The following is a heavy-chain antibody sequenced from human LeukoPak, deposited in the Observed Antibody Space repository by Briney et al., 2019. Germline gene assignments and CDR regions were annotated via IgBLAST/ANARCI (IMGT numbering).Heavy chain of an antibody. CDR2: ISGSGGTT. J-gene: IGHJ4*02. V-gene: IGHV3-23*01. D-gene: IGHD3-10*01. CDR1: GFTFNSYA. CDR3: AKVGSGSYYKTHLDC. Sequence: PGGSLRLSCAASGFTFNSYAMNWVRQARGKGLEWVSTISGSGGTTYYADSVKGRFTISRDNSKNTLYLQMNSLRAEDTAVYYCAKVGSGSYYKTHLDCWGQGTLVTVSS.